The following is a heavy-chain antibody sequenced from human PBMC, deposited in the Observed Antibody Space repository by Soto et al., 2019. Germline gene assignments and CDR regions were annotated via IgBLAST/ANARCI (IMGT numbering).Heavy chain of an antibody. D-gene: IGHD6-19*01. J-gene: IGHJ6*02. Sequence: GESLKISCKGSGYSFTSYWISWVRQMPGKGLEWMGRIDPSDSYTNHSPSFQGHVTISADKSISTAYLQWSSLKASDTAMYYCARRVAVAGSDAYGMDVWGQGTTVTVSS. CDR2: IDPSDSYT. V-gene: IGHV5-10-1*01. CDR3: ARRVAVAGSDAYGMDV. CDR1: GYSFTSYW.